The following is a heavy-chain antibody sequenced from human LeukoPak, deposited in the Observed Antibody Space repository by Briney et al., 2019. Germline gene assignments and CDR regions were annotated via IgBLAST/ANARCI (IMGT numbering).Heavy chain of an antibody. CDR1: GFTFSSYW. V-gene: IGHV3-7*01. J-gene: IGHJ6*02. CDR2: IKQDGSEK. D-gene: IGHD3-16*01. Sequence: GGSLRLSSAPSGFTFSSYWMSWVRQAPGRGLEWVANIKQDGSEKYYVDSVKGRFTISRDNTKNSLYLQMNSLRAEDTAVYYCARLGFYYYYGMDVWGQGTTVTVSS. CDR3: ARLGFYYYYGMDV.